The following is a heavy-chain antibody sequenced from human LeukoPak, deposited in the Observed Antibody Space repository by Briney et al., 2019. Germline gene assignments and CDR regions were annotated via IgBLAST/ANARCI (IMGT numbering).Heavy chain of an antibody. CDR3: AKENSGYRD. Sequence: SQTLSLTCAISGDSVSSNSAGWNWLRHSPSRGLEWLGRTYYRSKWYNDHSVSVTSQITIDPDTSKNPFSLQVNSVTPEDTAAYDCAKENSGYRDWGQGTLVTVSS. D-gene: IGHD3-16*02. V-gene: IGHV6-1*01. CDR2: TYYRSKWYN. CDR1: GDSVSSNSAG. J-gene: IGHJ4*02.